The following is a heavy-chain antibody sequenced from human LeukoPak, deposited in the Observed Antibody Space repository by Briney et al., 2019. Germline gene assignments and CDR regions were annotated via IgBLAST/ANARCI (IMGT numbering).Heavy chain of an antibody. CDR1: GGSISSFY. CDR2: IYTSGST. J-gene: IGHJ4*02. Sequence: SETLSLTCTVSGGSISSFYWSWIRQPAGKGLEWIGRIYTSGSTNYNPSLKSRVTMSVDTSKNQFSLKLRSVTAADTAVYYCARGSLPAAAQDWGQGTLVTVSS. V-gene: IGHV4-4*07. CDR3: ARGSLPAAAQD. D-gene: IGHD6-13*01.